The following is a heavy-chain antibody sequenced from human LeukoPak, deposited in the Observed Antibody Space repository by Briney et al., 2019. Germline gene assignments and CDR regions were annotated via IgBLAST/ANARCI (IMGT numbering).Heavy chain of an antibody. CDR1: GFTFSSYG. J-gene: IGHJ6*02. CDR2: IRYYGSNK. D-gene: IGHD3-9*01. CDR3: AKPSHVLRYCDWLSADYGMDV. V-gene: IGHV3-30*02. Sequence: PGGSLRLSCAASGFTFSSYGMHWVRQAPGKGLEWVAFIRYYGSNKYYADSVKGRFTISRDNSKNTLYLQMNSLRAEDTAVYYCAKPSHVLRYCDWLSADYGMDVWGQGTTVTVSS.